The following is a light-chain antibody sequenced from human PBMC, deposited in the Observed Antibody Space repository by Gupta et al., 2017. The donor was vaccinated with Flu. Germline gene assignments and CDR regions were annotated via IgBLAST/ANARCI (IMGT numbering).Light chain of an antibody. CDR3: MRDAHALT. CDR2: GVS. CDR1: QSLVYKNGITY. J-gene: IGKJ2*01. V-gene: IGKV2-30*01. Sequence: DVVMTQSPLSLPVTLGQPASISCRSSQSLVYKNGITYLNWFQQRPGQSPRRLIYGVSNRDSGVPDRFSGSGSGTEFTLKISRLEAEDVGVYYCMRDAHALTFGQGTRLEI.